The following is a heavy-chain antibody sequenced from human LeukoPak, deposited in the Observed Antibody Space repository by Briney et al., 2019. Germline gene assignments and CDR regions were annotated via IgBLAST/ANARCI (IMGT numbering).Heavy chain of an antibody. CDR1: GGSFSGYY. CDR3: ARVDGDYTGYFQH. Sequence: SETLSLTCAVYGGSFSGYYWSWIRQPPGKGLEWIGEINHSGSTNYNPSLKSRVTISVDTSKNQFSLKLSSVTAADTAVHYCARVDGDYTGYFQHWGQGTLVTVSS. J-gene: IGHJ1*01. D-gene: IGHD4-17*01. V-gene: IGHV4-34*01. CDR2: INHSGST.